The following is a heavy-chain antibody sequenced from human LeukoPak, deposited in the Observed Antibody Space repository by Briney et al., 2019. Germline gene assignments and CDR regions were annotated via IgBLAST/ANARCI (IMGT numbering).Heavy chain of an antibody. D-gene: IGHD2-8*01. CDR1: GFTFSSYW. V-gene: IGHV3-74*01. CDR3: ATRYCTIPACRASSYHCMDN. J-gene: IGHJ6*03. Sequence: GGSLRLSCAASGFTFSSYWMHWVRQAPGKGLVWVSRINSDGSSTSYVDSVKGRFTISRDNAKNTLYLQMNSLRAEDTAVYYCATRYCTIPACRASSYHCMDNWGKGTTVTVSS. CDR2: INSDGSST.